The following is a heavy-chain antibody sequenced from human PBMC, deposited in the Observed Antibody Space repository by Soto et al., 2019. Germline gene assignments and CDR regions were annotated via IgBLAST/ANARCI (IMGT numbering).Heavy chain of an antibody. V-gene: IGHV4-4*07. D-gene: IGHD2-2*01. CDR1: GGSISSHF. CDR3: ARGRYCRSTSCQPNWFDP. CDR2: VYTSGYT. Sequence: KPSETLSLTCTVSGGSISSHFYNGIRQPAGKGLEWLGRVYTSGYTDYNPSLRDRISMSVDTSKNQCSLKLTSITAADTAVYYCARGRYCRSTSCQPNWFDPWGQGILVTVSS. J-gene: IGHJ5*02.